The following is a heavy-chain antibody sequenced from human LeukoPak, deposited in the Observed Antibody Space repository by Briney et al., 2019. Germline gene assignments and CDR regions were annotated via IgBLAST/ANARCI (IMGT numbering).Heavy chain of an antibody. J-gene: IGHJ4*02. CDR2: LYLSRTT. CDR3: VRHDGRGGATMGSLDS. Sequence: PSETLSLTCTVSGGSISGGSHHWGWFRQSPGKGLEWIGSLYLSRTTYYIPSLNSRVTISVDTSKNQFSLQLNSVTAADTAVYYCVRHDGRGGATMGSLDSWGQGSLVTVSS. D-gene: IGHD5-12*01. CDR1: GGSISGGSHH. V-gene: IGHV4-39*01.